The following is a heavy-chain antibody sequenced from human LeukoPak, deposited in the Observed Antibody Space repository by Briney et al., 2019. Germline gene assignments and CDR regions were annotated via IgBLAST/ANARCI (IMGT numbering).Heavy chain of an antibody. V-gene: IGHV1-2*02. CDR1: GYTFTGYN. CDR3: ARVRYYDILTGYYGDGYFDY. CDR2: INPNSGAT. D-gene: IGHD3-9*01. J-gene: IGHJ4*02. Sequence: GASVKVSCKPSGYTFTGYNMHWVRQAPGQGLEWMGWINPNSGATKYAQKFQGRVIMTRDTSVSTAYMELSSLTSDDTAVYYCARVRYYDILTGYYGDGYFDYWGQGTLVTVSS.